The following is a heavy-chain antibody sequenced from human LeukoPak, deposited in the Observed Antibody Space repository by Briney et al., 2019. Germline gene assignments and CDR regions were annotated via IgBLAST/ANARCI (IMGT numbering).Heavy chain of an antibody. CDR2: INGDGSDI. Sequence: GGSLRLSCAVSGLTFRNYWMHWVRQAPGKGLVWVSRINGDGSDISYADSVKGRFTISRDNAKNTLSLQMNSLTDDDTALYYCTGGFGHNWSPFANWGQGTLVTVSS. J-gene: IGHJ4*02. CDR1: GLTFRNYW. CDR3: TGGFGHNWSPFAN. V-gene: IGHV3-74*01. D-gene: IGHD1-1*01.